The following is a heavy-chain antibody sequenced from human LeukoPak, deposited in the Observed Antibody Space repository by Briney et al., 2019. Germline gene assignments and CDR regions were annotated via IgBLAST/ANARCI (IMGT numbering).Heavy chain of an antibody. CDR1: GFTFSNYA. CDR3: VKGRSTSIAAAGTVRMDV. V-gene: IGHV3-64D*06. Sequence: GGSLRLSCSASGFTFSNYAMHWVRQAPGKGLEYVSAISSNGGSTYYADSVKGRFTISRDNSKNTLYLQMSSLRAEDTAVYYCVKGRSTSIAAAGTVRMDVWGQGTTVTVSS. D-gene: IGHD6-13*01. J-gene: IGHJ6*02. CDR2: ISSNGGST.